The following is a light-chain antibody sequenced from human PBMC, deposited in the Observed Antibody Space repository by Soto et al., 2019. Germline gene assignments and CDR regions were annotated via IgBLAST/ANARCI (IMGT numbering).Light chain of an antibody. CDR1: QGISSW. CDR2: GAS. V-gene: IGKV1-12*01. CDR3: QQANNFPRT. Sequence: DIQMTQSPSSVSASVGERVTITCRASQGISSWLAWYQQKPGKAPELLIYGASSLQSGVPSRLSGSGSGTDFTLTISSLEPEDFATYHCQQANNFPRTFGQGTKVEIK. J-gene: IGKJ1*01.